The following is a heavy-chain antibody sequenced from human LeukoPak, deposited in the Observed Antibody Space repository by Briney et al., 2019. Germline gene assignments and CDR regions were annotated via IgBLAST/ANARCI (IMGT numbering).Heavy chain of an antibody. V-gene: IGHV4-39*01. CDR1: GGSISSSSYY. CDR2: INHSGST. CDR3: ARHVWTNSYYYDSRPQYRATTWGAFDI. Sequence: SETLSLTCTVSGGSISSSSYYWGWIRQPPGKGLEWIGEINHSGSTNYNPSLKSRVTISVDTSKNQFSLKLSSVTAADTAVYYCARHVWTNSYYYDSRPQYRATTWGAFDIWGQGTMVTVSS. J-gene: IGHJ3*02. D-gene: IGHD3-22*01.